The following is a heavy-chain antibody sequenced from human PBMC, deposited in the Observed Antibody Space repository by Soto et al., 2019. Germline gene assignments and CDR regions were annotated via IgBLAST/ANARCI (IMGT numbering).Heavy chain of an antibody. J-gene: IGHJ5*02. CDR3: ARDYGDYLYWFDP. Sequence: QVQLVQSEAEEKKPGASVKVSCKASGYTFTSYAMHWVRQAPGQRLEWMGWINAGNGNTKYSQKFQGRVTITRDTSASTAYMELSSLRSEDTAVYYCARDYGDYLYWFDPWGQGTLVTVSS. CDR1: GYTFTSYA. V-gene: IGHV1-3*05. CDR2: INAGNGNT. D-gene: IGHD4-17*01.